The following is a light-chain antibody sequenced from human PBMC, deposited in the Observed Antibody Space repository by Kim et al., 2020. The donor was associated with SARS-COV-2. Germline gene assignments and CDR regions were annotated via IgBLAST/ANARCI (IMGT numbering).Light chain of an antibody. CDR2: AAS. J-gene: IGKJ2*01. V-gene: IGKV1-39*01. Sequence: DIQMTQSPSSLSASVGDRVTITCRASQSISNYLNWYQQKPGKAPNLLIYAASSLHSGVPSRFSGSGSGTDFTLTISSLQPEDFATYYCQQSHSTLFTFGQGTKLEI. CDR3: QQSHSTLFT. CDR1: QSISNY.